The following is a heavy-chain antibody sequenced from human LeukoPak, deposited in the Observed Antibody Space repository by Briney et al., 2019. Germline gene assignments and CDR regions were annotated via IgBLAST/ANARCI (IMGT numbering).Heavy chain of an antibody. V-gene: IGHV3-30*18. CDR1: GFTFSSYS. D-gene: IGHD1-1*01. Sequence: QAGGSLRLSCAASGFTFSSYSMNWVRQAPGKGLEWVAVISYDGSNKRYADSVKGRFTISRDNSKNTVNLQMNSLRTEDTAVYYCAKETTLRYFDYWGQGTLVTVSS. J-gene: IGHJ4*02. CDR3: AKETTLRYFDY. CDR2: ISYDGSNK.